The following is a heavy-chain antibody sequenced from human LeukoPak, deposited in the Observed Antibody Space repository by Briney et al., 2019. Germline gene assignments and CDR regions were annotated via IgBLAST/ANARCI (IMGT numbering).Heavy chain of an antibody. CDR3: AKDNYDSSGGFDY. CDR1: GFTFSSYA. CDR2: ISYDGSNK. J-gene: IGHJ4*02. D-gene: IGHD3-22*01. Sequence: QPGGSLRLSCAASGFTFSSYAMHWVRQAPGKRLEWVAVISYDGSNKYYADSVKGRFTISRDNSKNTLYLQMNSLRAEDTAVYYCAKDNYDSSGGFDYWGQGTLVTVSS. V-gene: IGHV3-30-3*01.